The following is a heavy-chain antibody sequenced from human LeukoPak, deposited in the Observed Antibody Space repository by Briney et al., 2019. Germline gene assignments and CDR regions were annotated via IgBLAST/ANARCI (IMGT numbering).Heavy chain of an antibody. J-gene: IGHJ4*02. CDR2: IYYSGST. D-gene: IGHD3-22*01. Sequence: SETLSLTCTVSGGSISSYYWSWIRQPPGKGLEWIGYIYYSGSTNYNPSLKSRVTISVDTSKNQFSLKLSSVTAADTAVYYCASSDYYDSSGYYRFGYWGQGTLVTVSS. CDR1: GGSISSYY. V-gene: IGHV4-59*08. CDR3: ASSDYYDSSGYYRFGY.